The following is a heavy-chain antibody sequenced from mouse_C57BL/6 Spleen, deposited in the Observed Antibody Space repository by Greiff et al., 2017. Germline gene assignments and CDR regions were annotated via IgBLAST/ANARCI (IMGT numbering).Heavy chain of an antibody. Sequence: EVQLQQSGPELVKPGASVKISCKASGYSFTDYNLNWVKQSNGKSLEWIGVINPNYGTTSYNQKFKGKATLTVDQSSSTAYMQLNSLTSEDSAVYYCAMASGSSYNYAMDYWGQGTSVTVSS. J-gene: IGHJ4*01. V-gene: IGHV1-39*01. D-gene: IGHD1-1*01. CDR3: AMASGSSYNYAMDY. CDR2: INPNYGTT. CDR1: GYSFTDYN.